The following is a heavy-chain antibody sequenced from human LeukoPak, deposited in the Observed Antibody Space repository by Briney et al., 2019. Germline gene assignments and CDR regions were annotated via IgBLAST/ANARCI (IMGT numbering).Heavy chain of an antibody. Sequence: SETLSLTCTVSGGSITTYYWTWIRQPPGKGLGWIGYINYSGSTNYNPSLKSRVTISVDTSKNQFPLKLSSVTAADTAVYYCARAQLNLLVDFGMDVWGQGTTVTVSS. CDR1: GGSITTYY. CDR2: INYSGST. CDR3: ARAQLNLLVDFGMDV. V-gene: IGHV4-59*01. D-gene: IGHD1-1*01. J-gene: IGHJ6*02.